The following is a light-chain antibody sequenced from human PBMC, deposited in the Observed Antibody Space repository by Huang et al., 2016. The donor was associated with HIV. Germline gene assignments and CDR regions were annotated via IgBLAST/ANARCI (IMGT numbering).Light chain of an antibody. J-gene: IGKJ1*01. CDR1: QSVSSN. V-gene: IGKV3-15*01. CDR3: QQYNNWQA. Sequence: EIVMTQSPATLSVSPGERATLSCRASQSVSSNVAWYQQKPGQAPRLLIYGASTRATGIPARFSGSGAVTEFTLTISSLQSEDFAVYYCQQYNNWQAFGQGTKVEIK. CDR2: GAS.